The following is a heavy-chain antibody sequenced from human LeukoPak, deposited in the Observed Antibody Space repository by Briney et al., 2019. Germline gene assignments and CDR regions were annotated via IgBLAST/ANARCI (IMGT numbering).Heavy chain of an antibody. Sequence: GGSLRLSCAASGFTFSSYWMSWVRQAPGKGLEWVANIKQDGSEKYYVDSVKSRFTISRDNAKNSLYLQMNSLRAEDTAVYYCARDDCSSISCYHNWFDPWGQGTLVTVSS. D-gene: IGHD2-2*01. J-gene: IGHJ5*02. V-gene: IGHV3-7*01. CDR3: ARDDCSSISCYHNWFDP. CDR2: IKQDGSEK. CDR1: GFTFSSYW.